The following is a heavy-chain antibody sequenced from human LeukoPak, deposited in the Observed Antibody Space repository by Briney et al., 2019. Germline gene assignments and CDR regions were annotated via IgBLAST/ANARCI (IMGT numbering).Heavy chain of an antibody. D-gene: IGHD3-10*01. CDR2: IFQSGTT. J-gene: IGHJ4*02. CDR3: ARAEGGLRFMGRGVTITSPDY. Sequence: SETLSLTCAVSGHSINRGYFWGWIRQPPGRGLEWIGSIFQSGTTYYNPSLKSRVTISLDTSKNHFALNLTSVTAADTAVYFCARAEGGLRFMGRGVTITSPDYWGQGTLVTVSS. CDR1: GHSINRGYF. V-gene: IGHV4-38-2*01.